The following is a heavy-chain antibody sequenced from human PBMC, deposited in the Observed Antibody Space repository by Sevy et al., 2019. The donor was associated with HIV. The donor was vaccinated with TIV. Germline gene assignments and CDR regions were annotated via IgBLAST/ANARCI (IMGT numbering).Heavy chain of an antibody. J-gene: IGHJ6*02. CDR3: ARADLDSSTFFYYYGMDV. D-gene: IGHD6-13*01. CDR1: GYTFSGYD. Sequence: ASVKVSCKASGYTFSGYDINWVRQATGQGLEWMGWMNPDSGRRGYAPKFQGRVTMTTNTSIDTAYMELRRLISEDSAVYYCARADLDSSTFFYYYGMDVWGQGTTVTVSS. V-gene: IGHV1-8*02. CDR2: MNPDSGRR.